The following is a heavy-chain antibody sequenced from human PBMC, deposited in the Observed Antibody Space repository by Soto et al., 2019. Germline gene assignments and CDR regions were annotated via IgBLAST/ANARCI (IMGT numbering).Heavy chain of an antibody. J-gene: IGHJ3*02. V-gene: IGHV3-11*01. CDR1: GFTFSDYY. D-gene: IGHD6-19*01. Sequence: LRLSCAASGFTFSDYYMSWIRQAPGKGLEWVSYISSSGSTIYYADSVKGRFTISRDNAKNSLYLQMNSLRAEDTAVYYCARDANSSGWYSRAFDIWGQGTMVTV. CDR3: ARDANSSGWYSRAFDI. CDR2: ISSSGSTI.